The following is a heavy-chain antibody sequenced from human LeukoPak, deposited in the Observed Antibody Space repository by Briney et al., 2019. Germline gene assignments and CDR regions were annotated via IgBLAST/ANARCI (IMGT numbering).Heavy chain of an antibody. D-gene: IGHD6-6*01. CDR3: ARTLVGISDRRNFDY. Sequence: ASVKVSCKASGYTFTGYYMHWVRQAPGQGLEWMGWINPNSGGTNYAQKFQGRVTLTRDSSISTAYMELRSLRSDDTAVYYCARTLVGISDRRNFDYWGQGTLVTVSS. CDR2: INPNSGGT. J-gene: IGHJ4*02. CDR1: GYTFTGYY. V-gene: IGHV1-2*02.